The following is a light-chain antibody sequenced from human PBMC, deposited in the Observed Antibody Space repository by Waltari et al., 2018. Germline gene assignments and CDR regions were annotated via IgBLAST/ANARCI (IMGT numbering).Light chain of an antibody. Sequence: QSALTQPAAVSGSPGQSIPTSCTGTSSDVGSYNLVSWYQHHPGKAPKLMIYEGSTRPSGVSNRFSGSKSGNTASLTISGLQAEDEADYYCCSYVRGNTLVFGGGTKLTVL. J-gene: IGLJ2*01. V-gene: IGLV2-23*01. CDR2: EGS. CDR3: CSYVRGNTLV. CDR1: SSDVGSYNL.